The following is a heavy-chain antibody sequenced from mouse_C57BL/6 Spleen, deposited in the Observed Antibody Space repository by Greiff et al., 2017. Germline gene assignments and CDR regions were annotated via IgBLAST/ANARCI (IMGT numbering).Heavy chain of an antibody. CDR1: GYTFTDYN. V-gene: IGHV1-18*01. J-gene: IGHJ1*03. Sequence: EVQLQQSGPELVKPGASVKIPCKASGYTFTDYNMDWVKQSHGKSLEWIGDINPNNGGTIYNQKFKGKATLTVDKSSSTAYMELRSLTSEDTAVYYCARYHYYGSSYEYFDVWGTGTTVTVSS. D-gene: IGHD1-1*01. CDR3: ARYHYYGSSYEYFDV. CDR2: INPNNGGT.